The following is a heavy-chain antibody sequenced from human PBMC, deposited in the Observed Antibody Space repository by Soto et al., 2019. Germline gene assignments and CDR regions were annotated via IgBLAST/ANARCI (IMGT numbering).Heavy chain of an antibody. CDR2: IWYDGSNK. D-gene: IGHD3-10*01. CDR1: GFTFSSYA. Sequence: QVQLVESGGGVVQPGRSLRLSCAASGFTFSSYAMHWVRQAPGNGLEWVAVIWYDGSNKNYADSVKVRFTISRDNSKNTLYLQMNSLRTEDTAVYYCAKARHGSGTYSYFDYWGQGILVTVSS. V-gene: IGHV3-30*18. J-gene: IGHJ4*02. CDR3: AKARHGSGTYSYFDY.